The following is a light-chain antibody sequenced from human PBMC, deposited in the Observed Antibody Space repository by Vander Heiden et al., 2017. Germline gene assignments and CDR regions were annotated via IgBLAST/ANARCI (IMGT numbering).Light chain of an antibody. V-gene: IGLV3-25*03. CDR3: QSADSSGTWV. CDR2: KDS. CDR1: ALTKQY. Sequence: SYELPQPPSVSVSPGQTARITCSGDALTKQYAYWYQQKPGQAPVLVIYKDSERPSGIPERFSGSSSGTTVTLTISGVQAEDEADYYCQSADSSGTWVFGGGTKLTVL. J-gene: IGLJ3*02.